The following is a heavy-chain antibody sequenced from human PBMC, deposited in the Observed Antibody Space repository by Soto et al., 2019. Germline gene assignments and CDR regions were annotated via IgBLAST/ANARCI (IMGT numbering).Heavy chain of an antibody. J-gene: IGHJ5*02. Sequence: QVQLVQSGAEVKKPGASVKVSCKASGYTFTSYDINWVRQATGQGLEGMGWMNPNSGNTGYAQKVQGRVTRTRNTSISTAYMELSSLRSEDTAGYYCARAQRVRGFDPWGQGTLVTVSS. CDR2: MNPNSGNT. CDR3: ARAQRVRGFDP. D-gene: IGHD6-25*01. CDR1: GYTFTSYD. V-gene: IGHV1-8*01.